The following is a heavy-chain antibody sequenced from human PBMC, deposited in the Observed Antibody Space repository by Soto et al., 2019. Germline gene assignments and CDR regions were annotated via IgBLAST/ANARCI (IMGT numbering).Heavy chain of an antibody. Sequence: EVQLLESGGGLVQPGGSLRLSCAASGFTFSSYAMSWVRQAPGKGLEWVSAISGSGGSTYYADSVKGRFTISRDNSKNTLYLQMNSLRAEDTAVYYCAKFLFDGLPGYYSYYYMDVWGKGTTVTVSS. CDR2: ISGSGGST. CDR1: GFTFSSYA. J-gene: IGHJ6*03. CDR3: AKFLFDGLPGYYSYYYMDV. D-gene: IGHD3-9*01. V-gene: IGHV3-23*01.